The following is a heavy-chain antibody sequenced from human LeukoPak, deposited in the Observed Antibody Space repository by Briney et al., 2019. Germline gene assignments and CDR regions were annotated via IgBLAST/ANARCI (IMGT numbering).Heavy chain of an antibody. CDR2: IEHDGSER. D-gene: IGHD2-8*02. CDR1: GLTSGSYW. CDR3: AAGTGWTSEY. V-gene: IGHV3-7*03. J-gene: IGHJ4*02. Sequence: GGSLRLSCEASGLTSGSYWMTWVRHTPRQGLEWVANIEHDGSERNYMESVKGRFTISRDNGKNLLHLQMNNLRAEDTAVYYCAAGTGWTSEYWGQGILVTVSS.